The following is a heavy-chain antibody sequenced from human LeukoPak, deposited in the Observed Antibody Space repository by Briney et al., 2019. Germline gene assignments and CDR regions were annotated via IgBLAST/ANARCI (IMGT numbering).Heavy chain of an antibody. CDR3: ARVPRRWELLKGYYYYGMDV. CDR1: GGSISSSSYY. Sequence: PSETLSFTCTVSGGSISSSSYYWGWIRQPPGKGLEWIGSIYYSGSTYYNPSLKSRVTISVDKSKNQFSLKLSSVTAADTAVYYCARVPRRWELLKGYYYYGMDVWGQGTTVTVSS. D-gene: IGHD1-26*01. CDR2: IYYSGST. J-gene: IGHJ6*02. V-gene: IGHV4-39*07.